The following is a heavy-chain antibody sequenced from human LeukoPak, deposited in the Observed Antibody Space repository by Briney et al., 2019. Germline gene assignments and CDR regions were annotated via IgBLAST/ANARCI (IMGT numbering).Heavy chain of an antibody. CDR2: IRSKTEGGTT. D-gene: IGHD3-22*01. J-gene: IGHJ4*02. V-gene: IGHV3-15*01. CDR3: TKYYYDSSGFYYHYDY. CDR1: GFTLSNAW. Sequence: GGSLRLSCAASGFTLSNAWMSWVRQAPGKGLEWVGRIRSKTEGGTTEYAAPVKGRFTISSDDTKNTLYLQMYSLKTEDTAVYYCTKYYYDSSGFYYHYDYWGQGTLVTVSS.